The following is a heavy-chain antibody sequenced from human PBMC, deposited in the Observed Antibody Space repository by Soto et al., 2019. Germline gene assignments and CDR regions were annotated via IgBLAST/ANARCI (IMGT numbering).Heavy chain of an antibody. Sequence: QVQLQESGPGLVKPSQTLSLTCTVSGGSISSGGYYWSWIRQHPGKGLEWIGYIYYSGSTYYNPSLKSRVTISVVTSKNLSSLKLRSVTAADTAVYYCARVGITMVRGALPGWFDPWGQGTLVTVSS. CDR3: ARVGITMVRGALPGWFDP. CDR2: IYYSGST. D-gene: IGHD3-10*01. J-gene: IGHJ5*02. V-gene: IGHV4-31*03. CDR1: GGSISSGGYY.